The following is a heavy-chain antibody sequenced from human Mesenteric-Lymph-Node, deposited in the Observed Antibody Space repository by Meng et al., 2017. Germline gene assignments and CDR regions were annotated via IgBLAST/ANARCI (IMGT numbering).Heavy chain of an antibody. D-gene: IGHD3-16*01. CDR1: GGSIDRSRYY. CDR3: ARDNWALYYFDY. Sequence: SETLSLTCSASGGSIDRSRYYWGWIRQSPGKGLEWIGTLHYSGNIYYNPSLKSRVTISEDTSKNQFSLKLSSVTAADTAVYYCARDNWALYYFDYWGQGTLVTVSS. J-gene: IGHJ4*02. CDR2: LHYSGNI. V-gene: IGHV4-39*07.